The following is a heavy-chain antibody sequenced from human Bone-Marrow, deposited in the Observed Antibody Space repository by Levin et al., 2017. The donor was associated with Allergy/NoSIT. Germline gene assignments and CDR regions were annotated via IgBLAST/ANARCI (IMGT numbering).Heavy chain of an antibody. CDR2: MYSDGTT. Sequence: ASVKVSCAASGFTVGNNYMSWVRQAPGKGLEWVSLMYSDGTTSYANSVKGRFTISRDSSKNTLYLQMDSLRVEDTAVYYCAGGPSRGYWGQGTLVTVSS. CDR3: AGGPSRGY. D-gene: IGHD3-16*01. V-gene: IGHV3-53*01. CDR1: GFTVGNNY. J-gene: IGHJ4*02.